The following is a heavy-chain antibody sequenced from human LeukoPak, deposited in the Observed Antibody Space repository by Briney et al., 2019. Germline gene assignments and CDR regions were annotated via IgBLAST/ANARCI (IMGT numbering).Heavy chain of an antibody. CDR2: INSDGSST. V-gene: IGHV3-74*03. J-gene: IGHJ6*02. CDR1: GFTFSTFW. Sequence: GGSLRLSCAASGFTFSTFWMHWVRRAPGEGVVWVSGINSDGSSTTYADSVKGRFTISRDNAKNTLYLQMNNLRAEDTAVYYCARGRYYGMDVWGQGTTVTVSS. CDR3: ARGRYYGMDV.